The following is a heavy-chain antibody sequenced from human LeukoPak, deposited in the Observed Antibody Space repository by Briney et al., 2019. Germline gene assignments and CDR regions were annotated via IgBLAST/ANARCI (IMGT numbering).Heavy chain of an antibody. J-gene: IGHJ4*02. CDR3: ARDGIYGETADY. CDR1: GGSVSSGTFD. D-gene: IGHD4-17*01. Sequence: KPSETLSLTCTVSGGSVSSGTFDWSWIRQPPGKGLEWIGYISDSVTTKYSPSLKTRVTMSVDTSKNQFSLKLSSVTAADTAVYYCARDGIYGETADYWGQGTLVTVSS. CDR2: ISDSVTT. V-gene: IGHV4-61*01.